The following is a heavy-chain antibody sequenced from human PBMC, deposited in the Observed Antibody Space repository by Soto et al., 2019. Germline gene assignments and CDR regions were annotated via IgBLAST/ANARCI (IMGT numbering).Heavy chain of an antibody. CDR3: ARSGYYDNLTDHLGMDV. CDR2: IWYDGSNK. V-gene: IGHV3-33*01. J-gene: IGHJ6*02. Sequence: QVQLVESGGGVVQPGRSLRLSCAASGFTFSSYGMHWVRQAPGTGLEWVAVIWYDGSNKYYADSVKGRFTISRDNSKNTLYLHMNNRRDEDTAVYYCARSGYYDNLTDHLGMDVWGQGTTVTVSS. D-gene: IGHD3-9*01. CDR1: GFTFSSYG.